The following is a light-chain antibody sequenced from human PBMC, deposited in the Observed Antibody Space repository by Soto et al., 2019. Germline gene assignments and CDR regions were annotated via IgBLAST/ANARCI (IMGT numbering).Light chain of an antibody. CDR1: QGIATG. CDR2: DAS. Sequence: IQVTQSPSSLSASIGDTVTISCRASQGIATGLAWYQQKPGAPPKLLIYDASTLERGIPSRFSGRGSGIHFILTINNLQPEDFATYYCQQFNSLFGQGTRLEIK. V-gene: IGKV1-13*02. CDR3: QQFNSL. J-gene: IGKJ5*01.